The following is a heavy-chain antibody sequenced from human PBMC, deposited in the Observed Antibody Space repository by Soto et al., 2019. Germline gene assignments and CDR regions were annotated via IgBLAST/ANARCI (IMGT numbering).Heavy chain of an antibody. V-gene: IGHV1-69*06. J-gene: IGHJ5*02. Sequence: SVKVSFKASWGTFNSYGISWVRQAPGQGLDWMGVIIPLYGTVNYAQKFQGRVSITADKSTSTAYMDLSSLRSDDTAVYYCARMGRSVAPSWFDPWGQGTLVTSP. CDR1: WGTFNSYG. CDR3: ARMGRSVAPSWFDP. D-gene: IGHD3-10*01. CDR2: IIPLYGTV.